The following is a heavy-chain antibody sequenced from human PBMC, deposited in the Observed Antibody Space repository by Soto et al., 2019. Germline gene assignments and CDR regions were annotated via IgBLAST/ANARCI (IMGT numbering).Heavy chain of an antibody. V-gene: IGHV3-30*04. D-gene: IGHD6-13*01. J-gene: IGHJ6*02. CDR1: GFTFSSYA. CDR2: ISYDGSNK. CDR3: ARDGQQLNPYSKDV. Sequence: GGSLRLSCAASGFTFSSYAMHWVRQAPGKGLEWVAVISYDGSNKYYADSVKGRFTISRDDSKNTLYLQMDSLRAEDTGVYYCARDGQQLNPYSKDVWGQGTTVTVSS.